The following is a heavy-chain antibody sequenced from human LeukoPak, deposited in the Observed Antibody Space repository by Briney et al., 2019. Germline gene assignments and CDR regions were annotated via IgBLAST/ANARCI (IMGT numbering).Heavy chain of an antibody. J-gene: IGHJ3*02. V-gene: IGHV4-39*01. CDR2: NYYSEST. CDR3: AGLTKIYSGTFDGTFDGLDI. D-gene: IGHD1-26*01. CDR1: GGAISSIIYY. Sequence: PSETLSLTCTVAGGAISSIIYYWGWIRQPPGRGLEWIGTNYYSESTDYSPALKRRGTITIPTTKNQFSLKQNSVTAADAAVYYCAGLTKIYSGTFDGTFDGLDIWGQGTMVTVSS.